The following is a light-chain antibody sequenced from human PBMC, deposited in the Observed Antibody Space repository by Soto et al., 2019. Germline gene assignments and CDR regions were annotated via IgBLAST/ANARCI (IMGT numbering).Light chain of an antibody. Sequence: QSALTQPPSASGSPGQSVTISCIGTSSDVGGYNYVSWYQQHPGKAPKLMIYEVSKQPSGVPDRFSGSKSGNTASLTVSGLQAEDEADYYCCSYAASNNLGVFGGGTKRTVL. V-gene: IGLV2-8*01. J-gene: IGLJ2*01. CDR2: EVS. CDR1: SSDVGGYNY. CDR3: CSYAASNNLGV.